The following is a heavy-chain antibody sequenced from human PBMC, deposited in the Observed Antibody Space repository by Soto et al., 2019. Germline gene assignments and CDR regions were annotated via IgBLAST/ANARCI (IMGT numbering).Heavy chain of an antibody. CDR3: TRDGDRRISTNPHHYYVMDV. V-gene: IGHV4-59*01. D-gene: IGHD2-21*02. J-gene: IGHJ6*02. CDR1: GDSIRGYY. Sequence: LSLTCAVSGDSIRGYYWSWIRQPPGEGLEWIGKVYYSGGAKYNPSVKRRVSISVDTSKNQFPLNLSSVTAADTAVYYCTRDGDRRISTNPHHYYVMDVWCPGSTVTV. CDR2: VYYSGGA.